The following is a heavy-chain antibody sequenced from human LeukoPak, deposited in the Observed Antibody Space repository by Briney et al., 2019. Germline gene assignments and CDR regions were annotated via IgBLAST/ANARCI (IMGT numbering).Heavy chain of an antibody. D-gene: IGHD3-22*01. CDR3: ARDLYDSSESAFDI. CDR1: GFTFSNYA. Sequence: GGSLRLSCAASGFTFSNYAMSWVRQAPGKGLEWVSAISGSGGSTYYADSVKGRFTISRDNSKNTLYLQMNSLRAEDTAVYYCARDLYDSSESAFDIWGQGTMVTVSS. V-gene: IGHV3-23*01. J-gene: IGHJ3*02. CDR2: ISGSGGST.